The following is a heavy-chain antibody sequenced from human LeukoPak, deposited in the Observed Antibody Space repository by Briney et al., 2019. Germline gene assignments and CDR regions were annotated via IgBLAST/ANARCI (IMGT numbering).Heavy chain of an antibody. Sequence: SETLSLTCIVSGGSISSGGYYWSWIRQPPGKGLEWIGYIYYSGSTNYNPSLKSRVTISVDTSKNQFSLKLSSVTAADTAVYYCARGGATYSSSWLQGFDYWGQGTLVTVSS. CDR3: ARGGATYSSSWLQGFDY. J-gene: IGHJ4*02. CDR2: IYYSGST. V-gene: IGHV4-61*08. CDR1: GGSISSGGYY. D-gene: IGHD6-13*01.